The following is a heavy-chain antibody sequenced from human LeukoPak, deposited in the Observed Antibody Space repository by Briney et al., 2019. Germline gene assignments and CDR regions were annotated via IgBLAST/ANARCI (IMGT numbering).Heavy chain of an antibody. Sequence: ASVKVSCKASGYTFTSYGISWVRQAPGQGLEWIGWISAYNGNTNYAQKLQGRVTMTTDTSTSTAYMELRSLRSDDTAVYYCARDLEDTYDYVWGSPSSGSDYWGQGTLVTVSS. CDR2: ISAYNGNT. CDR3: ARDLEDTYDYVWGSPSSGSDY. D-gene: IGHD3-16*01. J-gene: IGHJ4*02. CDR1: GYTFTSYG. V-gene: IGHV1-18*01.